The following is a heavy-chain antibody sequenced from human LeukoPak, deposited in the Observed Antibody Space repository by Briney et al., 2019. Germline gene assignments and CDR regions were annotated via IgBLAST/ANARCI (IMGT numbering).Heavy chain of an antibody. Sequence: GASVKVSCKASGYTFTSYGISWVRQAPGQGLEWMGWISAYNGNTNYAQKLPGRVTMTTDTSTSTAYMELRSLRSDDTAVYYCARDGREDGSGSYYPFDYWGQGTLVTVSS. V-gene: IGHV1-18*01. D-gene: IGHD3-10*01. CDR1: GYTFTSYG. CDR3: ARDGREDGSGSYYPFDY. CDR2: ISAYNGNT. J-gene: IGHJ4*02.